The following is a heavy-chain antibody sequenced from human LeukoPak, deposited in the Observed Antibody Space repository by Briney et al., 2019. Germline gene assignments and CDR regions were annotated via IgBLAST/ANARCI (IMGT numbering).Heavy chain of an antibody. J-gene: IGHJ5*02. CDR3: ARAAAGSESSSWDNWFDP. CDR1: GYTFTSYG. Sequence: ASVKVSCKASGYTFTSYGINWVRQAPGQGLEWMGWINPNSGGTNYAQKFQGRVTMTRDTSISTAYMELSRLRSDDTAVYYCARAAAGSESSSWDNWFDPWGQGTLVTVSS. V-gene: IGHV1-2*02. CDR2: INPNSGGT. D-gene: IGHD6-13*01.